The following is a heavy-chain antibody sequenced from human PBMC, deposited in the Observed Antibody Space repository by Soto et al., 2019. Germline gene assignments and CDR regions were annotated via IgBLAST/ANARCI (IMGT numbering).Heavy chain of an antibody. J-gene: IGHJ6*02. Sequence: SGPTLVNPTQTLTLTCTFSGFSISSSGVGVGWIRQPPGKALEWLALIYWDDDRWFSPSLQSRLTVTKDTSKNQVVLTMTNMDPVDTATYYCARIRHYCSNGLCYSDIDVWGQGTTVTVSS. CDR2: IYWDDDR. D-gene: IGHD2-8*01. V-gene: IGHV2-5*02. CDR1: GFSISSSGVG. CDR3: ARIRHYCSNGLCYSDIDV.